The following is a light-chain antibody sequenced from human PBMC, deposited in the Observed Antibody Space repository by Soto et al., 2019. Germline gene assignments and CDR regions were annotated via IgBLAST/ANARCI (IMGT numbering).Light chain of an antibody. V-gene: IGLV1-36*01. Sequence: QSVLTQPPSVSEAPRQRVTISCSGSSSNIGNNAVNWYQQLPGKAPKLLIYYDDLLPSGVSDRFSDSKSGTSASLAISGLQSEDEADYYCAAWDDSLNGVLFGGGTKLTVL. CDR2: YDD. CDR3: AAWDDSLNGVL. CDR1: SSNIGNNA. J-gene: IGLJ2*01.